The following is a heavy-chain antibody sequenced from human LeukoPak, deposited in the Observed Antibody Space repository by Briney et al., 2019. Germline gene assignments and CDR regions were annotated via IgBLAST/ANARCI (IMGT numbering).Heavy chain of an antibody. V-gene: IGHV1-69*04. CDR1: GGTFSSYA. D-gene: IGHD3-22*01. CDR2: IIPILGIA. CDR3: ARDQSPPDYYDSSGYYS. J-gene: IGHJ4*02. Sequence: ASVKVSCKASGGTFSSYAISWLRQAPGQGLEWMGRIIPILGIANYAQKFQGRVTITADKSTSTAYMELSSLRSEDTAVYYCARDQSPPDYYDSSGYYSWGQGTLVTVSS.